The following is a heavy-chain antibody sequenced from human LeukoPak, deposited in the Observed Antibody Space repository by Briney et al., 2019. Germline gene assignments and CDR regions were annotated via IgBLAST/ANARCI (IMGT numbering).Heavy chain of an antibody. CDR2: IYSIGST. J-gene: IGHJ4*02. CDR3: ARGAMYNWDYFDY. Sequence: SETLSLTCTVSGGSISSHSWSWIRQPPGKALEWIGYIYSIGSTKNNPSLKSRVTMSVDASKSQFSLKLNSVTAADTAVYYCARGAMYNWDYFDYWGQGTLVTASS. D-gene: IGHD1-20*01. V-gene: IGHV4-59*11. CDR1: GGSISSHS.